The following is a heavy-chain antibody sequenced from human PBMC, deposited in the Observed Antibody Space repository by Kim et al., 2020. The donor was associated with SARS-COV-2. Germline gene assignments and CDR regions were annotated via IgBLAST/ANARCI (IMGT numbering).Heavy chain of an antibody. V-gene: IGHV5-51*01. CDR2: IYPGDSET. CDR1: GYSFSTYW. D-gene: IGHD5-18*01. Sequence: GESLKISCKGSGYSFSTYWIGWVRQMPGKGLEWMGIIYPGDSETRYSPSFQGQVTISADKSFTSAYLQWSSLKASDTAMYYCARTYTYGDGNVVHWGQGTLVTVSS. CDR3: ARTYTYGDGNVVH. J-gene: IGHJ4*02.